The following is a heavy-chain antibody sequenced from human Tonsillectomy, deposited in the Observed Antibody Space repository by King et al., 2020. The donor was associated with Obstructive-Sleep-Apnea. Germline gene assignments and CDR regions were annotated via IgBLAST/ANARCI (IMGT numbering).Heavy chain of an antibody. CDR2: IKPDGSEK. CDR1: GFIFSTYW. J-gene: IGHJ5*02. D-gene: IGHD3-3*02. Sequence: VQLVESGGGLVQPGGSLRLSCAASGFIFSTYWMTWVRQAPGKGLEWVANIKPDGSEKYYVDSVKGRFTISRDNAKDSLFLERNSLRADDTAMYYCASDISSWGQGTLVTVSS. V-gene: IGHV3-7*03. CDR3: ASDISS.